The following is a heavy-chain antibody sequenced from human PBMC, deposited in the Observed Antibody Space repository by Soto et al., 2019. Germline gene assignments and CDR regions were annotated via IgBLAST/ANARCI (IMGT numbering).Heavy chain of an antibody. V-gene: IGHV1-69*13. J-gene: IGHJ4*02. CDR1: GGTFSSYA. CDR2: IIPIFGTA. CDR3: ALVYSSGWSYYFDY. Sequence: GASVKVSCKASGGTFSSYAISWVRQAPGQGLEWMGGIIPIFGTANYAQKFQGRVTITADESTSTAYMELSSLRSEDTAVYYCALVYSSGWSYYFDYWGQGTLVTSPQ. D-gene: IGHD6-19*01.